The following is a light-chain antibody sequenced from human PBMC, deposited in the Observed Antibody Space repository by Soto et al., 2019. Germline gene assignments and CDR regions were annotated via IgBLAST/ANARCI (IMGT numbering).Light chain of an antibody. V-gene: IGLV2-8*01. Sequence: QSVLTQPPSASGSPGQSVTISCTGTSRDVGGYTYVSWYQQHPGKAPKLMLYEVSKRPSGVPDRFSGSKSGNTASLTVSGLQSDDEADYYCSSYAGSNNYVFGTGTKLTVL. CDR1: SRDVGGYTY. CDR3: SSYAGSNNYV. J-gene: IGLJ1*01. CDR2: EVS.